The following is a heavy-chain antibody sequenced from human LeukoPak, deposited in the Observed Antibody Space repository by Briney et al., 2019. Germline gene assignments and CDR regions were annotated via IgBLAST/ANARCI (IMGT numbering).Heavy chain of an antibody. J-gene: IGHJ6*02. V-gene: IGHV3-30*09. CDR2: ISYDGSDK. CDR3: ARDRVAVYCSGGNCQSRYYYYDMDV. D-gene: IGHD2-15*01. Sequence: GGSLRLSCAASGFTFSSYAMSWVRQAPGKGLEWVASISYDGSDKVFPDSVKGRFAISRDNSNNTLYLQMNSLRPEDTAVYFCARDRVAVYCSGGNCQSRYYYYDMDVWGQGTMVTVSS. CDR1: GFTFSSYA.